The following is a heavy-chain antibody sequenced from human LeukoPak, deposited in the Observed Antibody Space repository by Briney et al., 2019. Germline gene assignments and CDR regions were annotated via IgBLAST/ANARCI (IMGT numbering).Heavy chain of an antibody. CDR1: GFTFSSYA. CDR3: AKGRNDFWSGYPSYGMDV. J-gene: IGHJ6*02. D-gene: IGHD3-3*01. Sequence: GGSLRLSCAASGFTFSSYAMSWVRQAPGKGLEWVSAISGSGGSTYYADSVKGRFTISRDNSKNTLYLQMNSLRAEDTAVCYCAKGRNDFWSGYPSYGMDVWGQGTTVTVSS. CDR2: ISGSGGST. V-gene: IGHV3-23*01.